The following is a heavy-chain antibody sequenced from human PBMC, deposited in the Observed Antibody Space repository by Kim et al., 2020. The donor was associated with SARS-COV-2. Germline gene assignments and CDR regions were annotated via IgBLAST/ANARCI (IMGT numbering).Heavy chain of an antibody. V-gene: IGHV3-30*03. J-gene: IGHJ1*01. CDR1: GFTFSSYG. D-gene: IGHD4-17*01. CDR3: ATSRDYGDPAEYFQH. Sequence: GGSLRLSCAASGFTFSSYGMHWVRQAPGKGLEWVAVISYDGSNKYYADSVKGRFTISRDNSKNTLYLQMNSLRAEDTAVYYCATSRDYGDPAEYFQHWGQGTPVTVSS. CDR2: ISYDGSNK.